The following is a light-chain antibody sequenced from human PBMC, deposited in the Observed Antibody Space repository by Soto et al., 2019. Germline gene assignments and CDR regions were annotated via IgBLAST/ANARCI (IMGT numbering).Light chain of an antibody. Sequence: DIQMNQSPSSLSASVGDSVIITCRASQTISSHLNWYHQKPGKAPNLLVYAASSLQSGVPSRFTGSGSGTDFTLTISSLQPEDFATYFCQQSYTTPITFGQGTRL. J-gene: IGKJ5*01. CDR3: QQSYTTPIT. V-gene: IGKV1-39*01. CDR2: AAS. CDR1: QTISSH.